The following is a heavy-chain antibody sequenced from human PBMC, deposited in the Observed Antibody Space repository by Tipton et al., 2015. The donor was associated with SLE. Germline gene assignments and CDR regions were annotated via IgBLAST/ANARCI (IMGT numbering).Heavy chain of an antibody. D-gene: IGHD3-16*01. V-gene: IGHV3-30*04. Sequence: SLRLSCAASGFTFSSYSMHWVRQAPGKGLEWVAVISYDGSNKYYADSVKGRFTISRDNSKNTLYLQMNSLRAEDTAVYYCALLLRGSYSLDYWGQGTLVTVSS. CDR3: ALLLRGSYSLDY. CDR1: GFTFSSYS. J-gene: IGHJ4*02. CDR2: ISYDGSNK.